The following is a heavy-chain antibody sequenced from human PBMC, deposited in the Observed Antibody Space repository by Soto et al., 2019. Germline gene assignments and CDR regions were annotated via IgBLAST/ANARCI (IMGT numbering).Heavy chain of an antibody. D-gene: IGHD2-15*01. CDR1: GYTFTSYG. V-gene: IGHV1-18*01. Sequence: ASVKVSCKASGYTFTSYGISWVRQAPGQGLEWMGWISAYNGNTNYAQKLQGRVTMTTDTSTSTAYMELRSLRSDDTAVYYCASWQVDCSGGSCTEYFDYWGQGTLVTVSS. J-gene: IGHJ4*02. CDR3: ASWQVDCSGGSCTEYFDY. CDR2: ISAYNGNT.